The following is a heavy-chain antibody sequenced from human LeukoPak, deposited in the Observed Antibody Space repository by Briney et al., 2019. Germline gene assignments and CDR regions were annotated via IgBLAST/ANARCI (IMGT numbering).Heavy chain of an antibody. Sequence: GGSLRLSCAASGFTFSSYGMHWVRQAPGKGLEWVAFIRYDGSSKFYADSVKGRFTISRDNSKNTLYLQMHSLRAEDRAVYYCARESASYDSSGSTFDYWGQGTLVTVSS. D-gene: IGHD3-22*01. J-gene: IGHJ4*02. V-gene: IGHV3-30*02. CDR3: ARESASYDSSGSTFDY. CDR1: GFTFSSYG. CDR2: IRYDGSSK.